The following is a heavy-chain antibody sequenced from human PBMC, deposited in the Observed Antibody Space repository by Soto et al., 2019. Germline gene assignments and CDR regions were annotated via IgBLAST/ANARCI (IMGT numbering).Heavy chain of an antibody. J-gene: IGHJ5*02. CDR3: AREARVSYGISYNWFDP. CDR1: GFTFSSYG. CDR2: IWYDGSNK. D-gene: IGHD5-18*01. Sequence: QVQLVESGGGVVQPGRSLRLSCAASGFTFSSYGMHWVRQAPGKGLEWVAVIWYDGSNKYYADSVKGRFTISRDNSKNTLYLQMNSLRAEDTAVYYCAREARVSYGISYNWFDPWGQGTLVTVSS. V-gene: IGHV3-33*01.